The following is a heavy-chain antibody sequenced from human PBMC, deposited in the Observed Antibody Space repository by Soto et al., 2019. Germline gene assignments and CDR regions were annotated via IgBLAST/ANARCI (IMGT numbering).Heavy chain of an antibody. J-gene: IGHJ4*02. V-gene: IGHV4-4*02. CDR3: ARHENMTIGSPYLDS. D-gene: IGHD2-2*03. CDR2: MHHSGST. CDR1: GDSITNNKW. Sequence: QVQLQESGPGLVKPSGTLSLTCSVSGDSITNNKWWSWFRQPPGKGLEWIGEMHHSGSTHYTASLRTRTTISVNKSSNQFSLQLTSVTAAATALYFCARHENMTIGSPYLDSWGPGTLVTVSS.